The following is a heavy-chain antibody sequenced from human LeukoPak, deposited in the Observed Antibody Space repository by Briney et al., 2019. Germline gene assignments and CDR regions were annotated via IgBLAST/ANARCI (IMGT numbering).Heavy chain of an antibody. J-gene: IGHJ6*02. Sequence: GGSLRLSCVASGFSFMCYWMHWVRQDPRKGLVWVSRINGRGRNINYADSVRGRFTISRDNAKNALYLQMNTLRVEDTAVYYCTRDLMDYDVSTGLHHYYMDVWGQGTTVTVSS. V-gene: IGHV3-74*01. D-gene: IGHD3-9*01. CDR1: GFSFMCYW. CDR3: TRDLMDYDVSTGLHHYYMDV. CDR2: INGRGRNI.